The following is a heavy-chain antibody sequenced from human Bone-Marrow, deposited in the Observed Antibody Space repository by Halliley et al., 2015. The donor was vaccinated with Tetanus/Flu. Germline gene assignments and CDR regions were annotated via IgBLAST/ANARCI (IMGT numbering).Heavy chain of an antibody. CDR3: TTGSVEGY. V-gene: IGHV3-15*07. J-gene: IGHJ4*02. CDR2: IKRRIDGERT. Sequence: LEWVGPIKRRIDGERTEYGAPFQGRFSISRDDSKDMLYLQMNSLKSEDTAVYYCTTGSVEGYWGQGTLVTVSS.